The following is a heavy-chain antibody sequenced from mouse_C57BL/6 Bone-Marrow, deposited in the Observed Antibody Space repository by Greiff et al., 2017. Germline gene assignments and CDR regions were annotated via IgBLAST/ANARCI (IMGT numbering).Heavy chain of an antibody. CDR3: VRRLLPAWFAY. Sequence: VQLKESGGDLVKPGGSLKLSCAASGFTFSSYGMSWVRQTPDKRLEWVATISSGGSYTYYPDSVKGRFTLSRDNAKNTLYLQMSSLKSEDTAMYYCVRRLLPAWFAYWGQGTLVTVSA. D-gene: IGHD3-2*02. V-gene: IGHV5-6*01. CDR2: ISSGGSYT. CDR1: GFTFSSYG. J-gene: IGHJ3*01.